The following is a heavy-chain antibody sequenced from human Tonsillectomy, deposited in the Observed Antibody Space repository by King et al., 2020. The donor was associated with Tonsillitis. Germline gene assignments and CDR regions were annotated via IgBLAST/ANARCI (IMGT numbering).Heavy chain of an antibody. Sequence: VQLVESGGGVVQPGGSLRLSCAASGFTFSSYGMHWVRQAPGKGLEWVAFIRYDGSNKYYADSVKGRFTISRDNSKNTLYLQMNSLRAEDTAVYYCGKGGGDTTMPIDYWGQGTLVTVSS. CDR1: GFTFSSYG. J-gene: IGHJ4*02. D-gene: IGHD5-18*01. V-gene: IGHV3-30*02. CDR3: GKGGGDTTMPIDY. CDR2: IRYDGSNK.